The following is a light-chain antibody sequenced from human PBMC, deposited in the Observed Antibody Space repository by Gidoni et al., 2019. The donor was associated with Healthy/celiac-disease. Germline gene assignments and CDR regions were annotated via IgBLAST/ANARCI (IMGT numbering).Light chain of an antibody. V-gene: IGKV1-33*01. CDR1: QDISNY. CDR3: QQYDNLLT. Sequence: DIHMTQSPSSLSASVGDRVTITCQASQDISNYLNWYQQKPGKAPKLLIYDASNLETGVPSRVSGSGSGTDFTFTISSLQPEDIATYYCQQYDNLLTFXGXTKVEIK. CDR2: DAS. J-gene: IGKJ4*01.